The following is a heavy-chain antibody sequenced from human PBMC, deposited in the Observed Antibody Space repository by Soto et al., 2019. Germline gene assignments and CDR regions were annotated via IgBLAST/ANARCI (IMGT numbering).Heavy chain of an antibody. CDR2: INYSGST. CDR1: GDSISSSGCY. CDR3: ARRYGASFDY. V-gene: IGHV4-61*05. D-gene: IGHD4-17*01. Sequence: SETLCLTCTVSGDSISSSGCYWGWIRQPPGKGLEWIGYINYSGSTNYNPSLKSRVTTSVDTSKNQFSLKLSSVTAADTAVYYCARRYGASFDYWGQGTLVTVSS. J-gene: IGHJ4*02.